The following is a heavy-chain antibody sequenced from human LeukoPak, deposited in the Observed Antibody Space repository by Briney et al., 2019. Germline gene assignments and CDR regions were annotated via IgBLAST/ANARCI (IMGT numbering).Heavy chain of an antibody. Sequence: PGGSLRLSCAVSGFTFTDTYMTWIRQAPGKGLESLSYISPSGTDISYADSVKGRFTISRDNAKNSLDLQMNSLRAEDTAVYYCAKVGYYYDSSGYYGGGYFDYWGQGTLVTVSS. V-gene: IGHV3-11*04. D-gene: IGHD3-22*01. CDR3: AKVGYYYDSSGYYGGGYFDY. CDR1: GFTFTDTY. J-gene: IGHJ4*02. CDR2: ISPSGTDI.